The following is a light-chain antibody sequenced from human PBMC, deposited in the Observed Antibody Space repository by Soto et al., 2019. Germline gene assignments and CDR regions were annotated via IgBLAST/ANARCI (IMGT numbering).Light chain of an antibody. Sequence: QSALTQPASVSGPPGQSITISCTGTSSDIGAYNYVAWYQQRPGKAPKLMIYDVNNRPSGVSDRFSGSKSGNTASLTIFGLQAEDEADYYCSSHTISSTQVFGAGTKLTVL. CDR1: SSDIGAYNY. CDR3: SSHTISSTQV. V-gene: IGLV2-14*01. J-gene: IGLJ1*01. CDR2: DVN.